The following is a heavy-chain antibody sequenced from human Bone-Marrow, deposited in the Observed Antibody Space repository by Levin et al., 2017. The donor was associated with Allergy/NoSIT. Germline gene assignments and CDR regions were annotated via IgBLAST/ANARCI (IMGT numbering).Heavy chain of an antibody. CDR2: IYYSGST. J-gene: IGHJ6*02. D-gene: IGHD6-19*01. CDR3: ARDRGAVAGTCDYGMDV. V-gene: IGHV4-59*01. CDR1: GGSISSYY. Sequence: MSSETLSLTCTVSGGSISSYYWSWIRQPPGKGLEWIGYIYYSGSTNYNPSLKSRVAISVDTSKNQFSLKLSSVTAADTAVYYCARDRGAVAGTCDYGMDVWGQGTTVTVSS.